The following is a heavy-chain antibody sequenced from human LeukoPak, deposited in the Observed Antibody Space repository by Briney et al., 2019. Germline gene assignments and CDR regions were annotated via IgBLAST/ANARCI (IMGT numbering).Heavy chain of an antibody. CDR2: IYSGGSK. CDR1: GFTVSSNY. D-gene: IGHD6-19*01. Sequence: GGSLRLSCAASGFTVSSNYMSWVRDAPGRGLEGGSVIYSGGSKYSADCVKGRFTISRDNTKNTLYLQMNSLTVEATAVYYCARDSSGWYHWFDPWGQGTLVTVSS. CDR3: ARDSSGWYHWFDP. J-gene: IGHJ5*02. V-gene: IGHV3-53*01.